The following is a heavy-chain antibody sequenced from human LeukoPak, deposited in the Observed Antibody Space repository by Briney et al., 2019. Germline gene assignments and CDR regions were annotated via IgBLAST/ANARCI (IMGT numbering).Heavy chain of an antibody. J-gene: IGHJ3*02. CDR2: GGTYGRT. Sequence: GGSLRLSCVASGFTFSSNVLNWVRQAPGKGLEWVSVGGTYGRTQYADSVKGRFTISRDSSKNTLYLQINSLRVEDTAVYYCARGMDGYGPDAFDIWGRGTMVTVSS. CDR1: GFTFSSNV. D-gene: IGHD5-24*01. CDR3: ARGMDGYGPDAFDI. V-gene: IGHV3-23*01.